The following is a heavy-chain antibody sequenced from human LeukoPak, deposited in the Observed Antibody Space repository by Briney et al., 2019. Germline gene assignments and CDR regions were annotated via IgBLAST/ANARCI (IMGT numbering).Heavy chain of an antibody. V-gene: IGHV1-69*04. J-gene: IGHJ5*02. Sequence: SVKVSCKASGGTFSSYAISWVRQAPGQGLEWMGRIIPILGIANYAQKFQGRVTITADKSTSTACMELSSLRSEDTAVYYCARAIDGRSGSPKEAFDPWGQGTLVTVSS. CDR2: IIPILGIA. CDR3: ARAIDGRSGSPKEAFDP. D-gene: IGHD3-22*01. CDR1: GGTFSSYA.